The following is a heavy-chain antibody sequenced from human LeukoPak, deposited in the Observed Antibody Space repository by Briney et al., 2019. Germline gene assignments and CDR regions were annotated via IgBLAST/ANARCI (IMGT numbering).Heavy chain of an antibody. J-gene: IGHJ6*03. CDR1: GFTLSSYA. V-gene: IGHV3-30*04. D-gene: IGHD5-18*01. CDR2: ISYDGSNK. Sequence: GGSLRLSCAASGFTLSSYAMHWVRQAPGKGREWVAVISYDGSNKYYADSVKGRFTISRDNSKNTLYLQMNSLRAEDTAVYYCARDGGYSYGLYYYYYMDVWGKGTTVTVSS. CDR3: ARDGGYSYGLYYYYYMDV.